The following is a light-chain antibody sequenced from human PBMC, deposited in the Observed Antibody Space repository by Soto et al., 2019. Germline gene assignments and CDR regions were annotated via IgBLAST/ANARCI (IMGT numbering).Light chain of an antibody. CDR2: WND. CDR3: GAWDDRLSGYF. Sequence: QSVLTQPPSASGTPGQRVTISCSGSSSNIGSRYVYWYQVVPGTAPILRIYWNDQRPSGVPDRFSGSKSGTSTSLAISGLRSEYEADYYCGAWDDRLSGYFFGSGTRSPS. J-gene: IGLJ1*01. CDR1: SSNIGSRY. V-gene: IGLV1-47*01.